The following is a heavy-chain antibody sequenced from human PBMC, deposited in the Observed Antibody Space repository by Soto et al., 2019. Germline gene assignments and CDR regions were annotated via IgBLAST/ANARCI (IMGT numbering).Heavy chain of an antibody. CDR1: GGSISSSSYY. Sequence: ETLSLTCTVSGGSISSSSYYWGWIRQPPGKGLEWIGSIYYSGSTYYNPSLKSRVTISVDTSKNQFSLKLSSVTAADTAVYYCARESHYYGSGSYYLAAHDYGMDVWGQGTTVTVSS. V-gene: IGHV4-39*02. CDR2: IYYSGST. J-gene: IGHJ6*02. D-gene: IGHD3-10*01. CDR3: ARESHYYGSGSYYLAAHDYGMDV.